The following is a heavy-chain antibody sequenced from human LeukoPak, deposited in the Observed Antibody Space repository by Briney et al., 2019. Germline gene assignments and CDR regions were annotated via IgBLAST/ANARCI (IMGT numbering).Heavy chain of an antibody. CDR2: IYYTRST. CDR3: ARLLGGTTNGYFDY. Sequence: PSETLSLTCTVSGGSITSSIYYWGWIRQPPGKGLEGIGSIYYTRSTYYNPSLKRRVTTAVDTSKNQFSLKLSSVTAADTAVYYCARLLGGTTNGYFDYWGQGTLLTVSS. V-gene: IGHV4-39*01. CDR1: GGSITSSIYY. J-gene: IGHJ4*02. D-gene: IGHD1-1*01.